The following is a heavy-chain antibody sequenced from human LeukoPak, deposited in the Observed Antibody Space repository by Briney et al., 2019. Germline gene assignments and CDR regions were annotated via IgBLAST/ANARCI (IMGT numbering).Heavy chain of an antibody. CDR3: ARRYCSGGSCRPSAFDI. D-gene: IGHD2-15*01. CDR2: IYPGDSET. J-gene: IGHJ3*02. Sequence: GESLKISCQGSGYSFTNYRINWVRQAPGKGLEWMGAIYPGDSETRYSPSFQGQVTLSADKSISTAYLQWSSLKASDTAMYYCARRYCSGGSCRPSAFDIWGQGTMVTVSS. V-gene: IGHV5-51*01. CDR1: GYSFTNYR.